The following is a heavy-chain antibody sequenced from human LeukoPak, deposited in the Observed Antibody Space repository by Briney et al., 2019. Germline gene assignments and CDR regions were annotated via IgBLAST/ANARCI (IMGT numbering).Heavy chain of an antibody. Sequence: GGSLRLSCAASGFTFSSYSMNWVRQAPGKGLEWVSSISSSSSYIYYADSVKGRFTISRDNAKNSLYLQMNSLRVEDTAVYYCARLDSSGSSDRGVYMDVWGKGTTVTISS. D-gene: IGHD3-22*01. CDR1: GFTFSSYS. CDR2: ISSSSSYI. CDR3: ARLDSSGSSDRGVYMDV. V-gene: IGHV3-21*01. J-gene: IGHJ6*03.